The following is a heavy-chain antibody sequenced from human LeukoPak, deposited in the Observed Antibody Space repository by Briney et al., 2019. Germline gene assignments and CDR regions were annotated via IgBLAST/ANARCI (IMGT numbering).Heavy chain of an antibody. Sequence: ASVKVSCKPSGYTFSTYNIIWVRQAPGQGLEWMGWISTYSANTNYAQKFQDRVTMTTDTSTSTAYMELRSLRSDDTAVYYCARERSDFYYFDNWGQGTLVTVSS. J-gene: IGHJ4*02. D-gene: IGHD2/OR15-2a*01. CDR2: ISTYSANT. CDR1: GYTFSTYN. V-gene: IGHV1-18*01. CDR3: ARERSDFYYFDN.